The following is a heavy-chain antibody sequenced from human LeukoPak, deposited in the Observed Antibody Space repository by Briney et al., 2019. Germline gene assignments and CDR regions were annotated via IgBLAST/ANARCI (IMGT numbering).Heavy chain of an antibody. CDR3: ARDVYDYVWGSYRFWWFDP. J-gene: IGHJ5*02. CDR2: IYHSGST. CDR1: GGSISSGGYS. V-gene: IGHV4-30-2*01. Sequence: PSETLSLTCAVSGGSISSGGYSWSWIRQPPGRGLEWIGYIYHSGSTYYNPSLKSRVTISVDRSKNQFSLKLSSVTAADTAVYYCARDVYDYVWGSYRFWWFDPWGQGTLVTVSS. D-gene: IGHD3-16*02.